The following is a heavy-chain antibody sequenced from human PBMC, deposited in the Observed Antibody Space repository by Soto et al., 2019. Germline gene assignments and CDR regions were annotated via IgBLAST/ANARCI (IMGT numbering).Heavy chain of an antibody. V-gene: IGHV4-31*03. Sequence: QVQLQESGPGLVKPSQTLSLTCTVSGGSISSGGYYWSWIRQHPGKGLEWIGYIYYSGSTYYNPSLNSRVTISVDTSKNQFSLKLSSVTAADTAVYYCARVNPGGDYGDYDYFDYWGQGTLVTVSS. J-gene: IGHJ4*02. CDR3: ARVNPGGDYGDYDYFDY. CDR2: IYYSGST. CDR1: GGSISSGGYY. D-gene: IGHD4-17*01.